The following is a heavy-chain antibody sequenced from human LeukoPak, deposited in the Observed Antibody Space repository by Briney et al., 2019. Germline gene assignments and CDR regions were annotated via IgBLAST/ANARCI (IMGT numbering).Heavy chain of an antibody. J-gene: IGHJ3*02. CDR3: AKDQYYDFWSGYFYAFDI. V-gene: IGHV3-30*02. CDR1: GFTFSSYG. Sequence: GGSLRLSCAASGFTFSSYGMHWVRQAPGKGLEWVAFIRYDGSNKYYADSVKGRFTISRDNSKNTLYLQMNSLRAEDTAVYYCAKDQYYDFWSGYFYAFDIWGQGQWSPSLQ. D-gene: IGHD3-3*01. CDR2: IRYDGSNK.